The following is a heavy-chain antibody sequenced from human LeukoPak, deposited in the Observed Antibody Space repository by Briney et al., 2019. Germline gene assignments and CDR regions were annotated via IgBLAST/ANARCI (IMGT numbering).Heavy chain of an antibody. CDR1: GFTFSNYA. J-gene: IGHJ4*02. CDR3: ARISYCGGDCSLGGY. Sequence: GSLRLSCAVSGFTFSNYAMSWVRQAPGKGLEWVAAISGSGGSTYYADSVKGRLTVSRDNSKNTLYLQMSNLRAEDTAVYYCARISYCGGDCSLGGYWGQGTLVTVSS. D-gene: IGHD2-21*02. CDR2: ISGSGGST. V-gene: IGHV3-23*01.